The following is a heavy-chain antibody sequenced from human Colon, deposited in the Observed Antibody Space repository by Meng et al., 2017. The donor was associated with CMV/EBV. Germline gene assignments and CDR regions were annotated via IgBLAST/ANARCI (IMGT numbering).Heavy chain of an antibody. J-gene: IGHJ6*02. D-gene: IGHD3-3*01. CDR1: GFTFSSYG. CDR2: ISGNGGST. Sequence: GESLKISCAASGFTFSSYGMTWVRQAPGKGLEWVSVISGNGGSTYYADSVKGRFTISRDNSKNTLYLQMNSLRAEDTAVYYCARGYDFWSGYYGMDVWGQGTTVTVSS. V-gene: IGHV3-23*01. CDR3: ARGYDFWSGYYGMDV.